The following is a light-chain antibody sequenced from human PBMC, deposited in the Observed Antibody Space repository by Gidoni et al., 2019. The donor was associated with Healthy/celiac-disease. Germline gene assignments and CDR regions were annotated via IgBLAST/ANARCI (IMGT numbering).Light chain of an antibody. CDR1: QSISSW. V-gene: IGKV1-5*01. J-gene: IGKJ1*01. CDR2: DAP. CDR3: QQTT. Sequence: DIQMTQSPSTLSASVGDRVTITCRASQSISSWLAWYQQKPGKAPKLLIYDAPSLESGVPSRFSGSGSGTEFTLTISSLQPDDFATYYCQQTTFGQGTKVEIK.